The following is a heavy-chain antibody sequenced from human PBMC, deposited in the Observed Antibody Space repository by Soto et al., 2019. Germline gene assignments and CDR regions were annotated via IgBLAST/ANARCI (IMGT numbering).Heavy chain of an antibody. D-gene: IGHD5-18*01. V-gene: IGHV4-39*01. Sequence: SETLSLTCTVSGGSISSSSYYWGWIRQPPGKGLEWIGSIYYSGSTYYNPSLKSRVTISVDTSKNQFSLKLRSVTAADTAVYYCASTGGYSYGYVYYYYYMDVWGKGTTVTVSS. CDR1: GGSISSSSYY. J-gene: IGHJ6*03. CDR2: IYYSGST. CDR3: ASTGGYSYGYVYYYYYMDV.